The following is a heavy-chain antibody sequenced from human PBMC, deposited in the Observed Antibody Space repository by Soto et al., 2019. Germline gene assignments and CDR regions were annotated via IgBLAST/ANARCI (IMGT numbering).Heavy chain of an antibody. V-gene: IGHV1-2*04. CDR1: GYTFTGYY. D-gene: IGHD1-1*01. CDR2: INPNSGGT. CDR3: ARDGGQPERRPYYYYGMDV. J-gene: IGHJ6*02. Sequence: ASVKVSCKASGYTFTGYYMHWVRQAPGQGLEWMGWINPNSGGTNYAQKFQGWVTMTRDTSISTAYMELSRLRSDDMAVYYCARDGGQPERRPYYYYGMDVWGQGTTVTV.